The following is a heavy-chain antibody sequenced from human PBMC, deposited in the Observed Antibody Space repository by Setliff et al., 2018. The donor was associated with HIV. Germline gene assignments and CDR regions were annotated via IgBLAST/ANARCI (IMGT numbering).Heavy chain of an antibody. CDR1: STSTSPYF. D-gene: IGHD3-22*01. Sequence: SETVSLTSAVYSTSTSPYFWTWIRLSPGKGLEWIGELSPGGIANYNPSFNSRVTVSLDPSKNQLSLKLTSVTGADTAVYYWASRIYYYDSSRVLREEGFDPWGQGTLVTVSS. CDR3: ASRIYYYDSSRVLREEGFDP. CDR2: LSPGGIA. J-gene: IGHJ5*02. V-gene: IGHV4-34*01.